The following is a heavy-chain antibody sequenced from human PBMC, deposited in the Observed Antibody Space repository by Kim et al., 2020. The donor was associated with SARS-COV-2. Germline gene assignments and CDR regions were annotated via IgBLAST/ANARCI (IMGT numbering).Heavy chain of an antibody. D-gene: IGHD3-3*01. CDR2: IRSKAYGGTT. Sequence: GGSLRLSCTASGFTFGDYAMSWVRQAPGKGLEWVGFIRSKAYGGTTEYAASVKGRFTISRDDSKSIAYLQMNSLKTEDTAVYYCTRKVGYYDFWSGPRPYYGMDVWGQGTTVTVSS. V-gene: IGHV3-49*04. CDR3: TRKVGYYDFWSGPRPYYGMDV. J-gene: IGHJ6*02. CDR1: GFTFGDYA.